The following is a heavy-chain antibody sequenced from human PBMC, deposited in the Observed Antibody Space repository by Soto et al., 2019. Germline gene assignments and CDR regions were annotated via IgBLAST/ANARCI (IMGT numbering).Heavy chain of an antibody. J-gene: IGHJ4*02. CDR1: GFTFDDYA. CDR3: AKDRVAYCGGDCYFFDY. CDR2: ISWDGGST. Sequence: GGSLRLSCAASGFTFDDYAMHWVRQAPGKGLEWVSLISWDGGSTYYADSVKGRFTISRDNSKNSLYLQMNSLRAEDTALYYCAKDRVAYCGGDCYFFDYWGQGTLVTVS. D-gene: IGHD2-21*02. V-gene: IGHV3-43D*03.